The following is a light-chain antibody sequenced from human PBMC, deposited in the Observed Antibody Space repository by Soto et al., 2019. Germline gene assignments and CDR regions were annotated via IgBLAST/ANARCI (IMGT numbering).Light chain of an antibody. V-gene: IGLV2-14*01. Sequence: QSVLNQPASVSGSPGQSITISCTGTSSDVGGYHYVSLYHLLPGKAPKLTLFEVSIRPSGVSYRFSGSKSGNTASLTISGLPAEDEADHFCSSYSISTAYLFGPGTKVT. CDR2: EVS. CDR3: SSYSISTAYL. J-gene: IGLJ1*01. CDR1: SSDVGGYHY.